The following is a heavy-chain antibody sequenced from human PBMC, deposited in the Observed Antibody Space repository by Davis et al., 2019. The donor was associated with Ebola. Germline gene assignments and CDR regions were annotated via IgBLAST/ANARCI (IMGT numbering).Heavy chain of an antibody. CDR2: IYYSGST. V-gene: IGHV4-39*01. CDR1: GGSISSSSYY. CDR3: ARHPTYYYDSSGYYRRADFDY. D-gene: IGHD3-22*01. Sequence: MPSETLSLTCTVSGGSISSSSYYWGWIRQPPGKGLEWIGSIYYSGSTYYNPSLKSRVTISVDTSKNQFSLKLSSVTAADTAVYYCARHPTYYYDSSGYYRRADFDYWGQGTLVTVSS. J-gene: IGHJ4*02.